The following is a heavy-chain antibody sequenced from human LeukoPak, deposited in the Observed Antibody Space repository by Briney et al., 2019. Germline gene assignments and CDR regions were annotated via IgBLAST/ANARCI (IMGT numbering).Heavy chain of an antibody. CDR1: GFTFSSYG. Sequence: GGSLRLSCAASGFTFSSYGMHWVRQAPGKGLEWVAVISYDGSNKYYADSVKGRFTISRDNSKNTLYLQMNSLRAEDTAVYYCAKEDGDYYDSSGYYWDYFDYWGQGTLVTVSS. CDR2: ISYDGSNK. J-gene: IGHJ4*02. D-gene: IGHD3-22*01. CDR3: AKEDGDYYDSSGYYWDYFDY. V-gene: IGHV3-30*18.